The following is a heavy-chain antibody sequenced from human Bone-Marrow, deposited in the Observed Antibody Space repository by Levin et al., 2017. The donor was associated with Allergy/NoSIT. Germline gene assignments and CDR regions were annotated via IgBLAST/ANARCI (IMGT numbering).Heavy chain of an antibody. J-gene: IGHJ3*01. CDR1: GFNFRNYA. D-gene: IGHD2-15*01. CDR3: ARDLNRWQGSFDL. Sequence: PGGSLRLSCAASGFNFRNYAMYWVRQAPGTGLEWVAFISHDGSKQSYADFVKGRFSISRDNSKNTLSLQMNILRVDDTAMFYCARDLNRWQGSFDLWGQGTMVIVSS. CDR2: ISHDGSKQ. V-gene: IGHV3-30-3*01.